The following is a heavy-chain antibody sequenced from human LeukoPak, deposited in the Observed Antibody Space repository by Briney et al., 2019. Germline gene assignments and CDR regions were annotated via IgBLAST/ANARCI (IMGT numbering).Heavy chain of an antibody. CDR1: GGSISSSIYY. V-gene: IGHV4-39*07. J-gene: IGHJ4*02. CDR3: ASITIFGVVAN. D-gene: IGHD3-3*01. CDR2: IYYSGST. Sequence: SETLSLTCTVSGGSISSSIYYWGWIRQPPGKGLEWIGSIYYSGSTYYNPSLKSRVTISVDTSKNQFSLKLSSVTAADTAVYYCASITIFGVVANWGQGTLVTVSS.